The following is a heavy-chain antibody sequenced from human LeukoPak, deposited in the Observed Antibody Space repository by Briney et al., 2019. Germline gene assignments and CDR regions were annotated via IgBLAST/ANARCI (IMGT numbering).Heavy chain of an antibody. CDR3: AKAPGYSYGFYYYYYMDV. D-gene: IGHD5-18*01. CDR1: GFTFSSYA. J-gene: IGHJ6*03. Sequence: GGSLRLSCAASGFTFSSYAMHWVRQAPGKGLEWVAVISYDGSNKYYADSVKGRFTISRDNSKNTLYLQMNSLRAEDTAVYYCAKAPGYSYGFYYYYYMDVWGKGTTVTVSS. V-gene: IGHV3-30-3*01. CDR2: ISYDGSNK.